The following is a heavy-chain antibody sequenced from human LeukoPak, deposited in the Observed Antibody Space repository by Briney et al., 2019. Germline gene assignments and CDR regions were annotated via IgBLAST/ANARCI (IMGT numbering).Heavy chain of an antibody. J-gene: IGHJ3*02. V-gene: IGHV3-23*01. Sequence: GGSLRLSCAASGFTFSSYAMSWVRQAPGSGLEWVSAISGSGGSTYYADSVKGRFTISRDNSKNTLYLQMNSLRAEDTAVYYCARGPGSSSWYRAFDIWGQGTMVTVSS. CDR3: ARGPGSSSWYRAFDI. CDR2: ISGSGGST. CDR1: GFTFSSYA. D-gene: IGHD6-13*01.